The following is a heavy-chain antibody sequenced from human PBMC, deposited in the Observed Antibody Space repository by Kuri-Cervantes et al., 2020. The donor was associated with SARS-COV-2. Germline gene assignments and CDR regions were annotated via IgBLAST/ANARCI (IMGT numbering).Heavy chain of an antibody. J-gene: IGHJ6*02. CDR2: INAGNGNT. V-gene: IGHV1-3*01. CDR1: GYTFTSYA. Sequence: ASVKVSCKASGYTFTSYAMHWVRQAPGQRLEWMGWINAGNGNTKYSQKFQGRVTITRDTSASTAYMELSGLRPEDTAVYYCAREYYDSSGYYYYYYYGMDVWGQGTTVTVSS. D-gene: IGHD3-22*01. CDR3: AREYYDSSGYYYYYYYGMDV.